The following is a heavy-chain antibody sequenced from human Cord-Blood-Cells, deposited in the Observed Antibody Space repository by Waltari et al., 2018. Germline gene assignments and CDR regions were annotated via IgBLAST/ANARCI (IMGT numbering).Heavy chain of an antibody. CDR1: GFTVSSNY. J-gene: IGHJ3*02. CDR3: ARKGRSAGDNWNYAFDI. V-gene: IGHV3-53*02. CDR2: IYSGGST. Sequence: EVQLVETGGGLIQPGGSLRLSCAASGFTVSSNYMRWVRQAPGKGLEWVSVIYSGGSTYYADSGKGRFTISRDNSKNPLYLQMNSLRAEDTAVYYCARKGRSAGDNWNYAFDIWGQGTMVTVSS. D-gene: IGHD1-7*01.